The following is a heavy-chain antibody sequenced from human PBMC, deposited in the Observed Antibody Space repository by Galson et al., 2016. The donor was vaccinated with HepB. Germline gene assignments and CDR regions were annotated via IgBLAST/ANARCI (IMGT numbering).Heavy chain of an antibody. Sequence: SVKVSCKASGGTFSNNAISWVRQAPGQGLEWMGGIIPIFRTARYAQKFQGRVTITADEPTRTGYMELSSLRSEDTAVYYCARGEDEQISRYNYYYAMDVWGQGTTVTVSS. D-gene: IGHD1-14*01. CDR1: GGTFSNNA. J-gene: IGHJ6*02. CDR2: IIPIFRTA. V-gene: IGHV1-69*13. CDR3: ARGEDEQISRYNYYYAMDV.